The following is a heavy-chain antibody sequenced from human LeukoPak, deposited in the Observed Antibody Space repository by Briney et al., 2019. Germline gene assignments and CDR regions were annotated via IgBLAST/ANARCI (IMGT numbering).Heavy chain of an antibody. CDR2: INPSDGST. D-gene: IGHD2-2*01. Sequence: GASVKVSCKASGYTFISYYVHWVRQAPGQGLAWMGIINPSDGSTGYAQNFQGRVTLSRDTSTSTVYIELNSLKSEDTAVYYCARRDCSRTRFYGPNWIDPGGPGTVVTVSS. V-gene: IGHV1-46*01. CDR1: GYTFISYY. J-gene: IGHJ5*02. CDR3: ARRDCSRTRFYGPNWIDP.